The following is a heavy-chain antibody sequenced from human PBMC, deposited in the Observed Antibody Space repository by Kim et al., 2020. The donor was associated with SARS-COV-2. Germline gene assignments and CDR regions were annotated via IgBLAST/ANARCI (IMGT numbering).Heavy chain of an antibody. CDR2: VYHSGST. Sequence: SETLSLTCSVSGDSITYGYYWGWIRQPPGKGLEWIGTVYHSGSTYYNPSLRSRLPISVDTSKNQFSMELTTVTAADTAVFYCVGGLVRRVPHKYYFQEWNPGSLVTVTS. J-gene: IGHJ4*02. CDR1: GDSITYGYY. D-gene: IGHD3-10*01. CDR3: VGGLVRRVPHKYYFQE. V-gene: IGHV4-38-2*02.